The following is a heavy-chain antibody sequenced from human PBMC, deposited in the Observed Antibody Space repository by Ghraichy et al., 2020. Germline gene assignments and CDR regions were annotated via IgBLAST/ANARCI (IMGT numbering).Heavy chain of an antibody. CDR3: ASLPYYSSGWYGGLDY. CDR1: GGSISSSSYY. J-gene: IGHJ4*02. CDR2: IYYSGST. D-gene: IGHD6-19*01. Sequence: SETLSLTCTVSGGSISSSSYYWGWIRQPPGKGLEWIGSIYYSGSTYYNPSLKSRVTISVDTSKNQFSLKLSSVTAADTAVYYCASLPYYSSGWYGGLDYWGQGTLVTV. V-gene: IGHV4-39*01.